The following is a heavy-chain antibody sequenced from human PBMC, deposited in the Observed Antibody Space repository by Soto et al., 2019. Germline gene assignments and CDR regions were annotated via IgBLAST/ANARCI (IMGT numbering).Heavy chain of an antibody. CDR3: ARDGIAVAGLDYFDY. J-gene: IGHJ4*02. CDR1: GGSISSYY. V-gene: IGHV4-59*01. CDR2: IYYSGSS. D-gene: IGHD6-19*01. Sequence: SETLSLTCTVSGGSISSYYWSWIRQPPGKGLEWSWYIYYSGSSHYNPSLKSRVTISVDTSKNQFSLKLSSVTAADTAVYYCARDGIAVAGLDYFDYWGQGTLVTVSS.